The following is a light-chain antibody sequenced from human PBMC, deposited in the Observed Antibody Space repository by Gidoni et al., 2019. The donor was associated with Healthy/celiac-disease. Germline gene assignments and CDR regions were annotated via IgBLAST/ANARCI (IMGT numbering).Light chain of an antibody. J-gene: IGKJ5*01. CDR3: QQYYSTPL. CDR2: WAS. Sequence: DLVMTQSFDPLAVSLGERATINRKPSQSVLYSSNNKTYLAWYQQKPGQPPKLLIYWASTRVSGVPGRFSGSGSRTDITLTISRLQAEDVAVYYCQQYYSTPLFGQGTRLEIK. CDR1: QSVLYSSNNKTY. V-gene: IGKV4-1*01.